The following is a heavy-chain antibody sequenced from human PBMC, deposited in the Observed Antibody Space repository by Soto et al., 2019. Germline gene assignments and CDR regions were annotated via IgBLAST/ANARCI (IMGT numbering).Heavy chain of an antibody. D-gene: IGHD3-16*02. V-gene: IGHV1-2*04. CDR2: INPNSGGT. CDR3: ARDRARDDYIWGSYRDYYYMDV. J-gene: IGHJ6*03. CDR1: GYTFTGYY. Sequence: QVPLVQSGAEVKKPGASVKVSCKASGYTFTGYYMHWVRQAPGQGLEWMGWINPNSGGTNYAQKFQGWVTMTRDTSISTAYMELSRLRSDDTAVYYCARDRARDDYIWGSYRDYYYMDVWGKGTTVTVSS.